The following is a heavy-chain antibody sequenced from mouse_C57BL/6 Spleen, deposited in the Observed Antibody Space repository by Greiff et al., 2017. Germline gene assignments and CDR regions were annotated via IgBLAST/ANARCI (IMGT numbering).Heavy chain of an antibody. V-gene: IGHV2-6*01. J-gene: IGHJ3*01. CDR2: IWGVGST. Sequence: VQRVESGPGLVAPSQSLSITCTVSGFSLTSYGVDWVRQSPGKGLEWLGVIWGVGSTNYNSAFKSRLSISKENSKSQVILKMNSLQTDDTAMYYCASRYDYDAWLAYWGQGTLVTVSA. CDR3: ASRYDYDAWLAY. CDR1: GFSLTSYG. D-gene: IGHD2-4*01.